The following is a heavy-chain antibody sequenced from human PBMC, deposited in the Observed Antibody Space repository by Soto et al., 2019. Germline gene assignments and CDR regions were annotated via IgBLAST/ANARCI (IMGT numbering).Heavy chain of an antibody. CDR3: TTGYSSGWYVEGDDY. CDR2: INTDGSFT. CDR1: GFTFSNYW. D-gene: IGHD6-19*01. V-gene: IGHV3-74*03. Sequence: GSLRLSCAASGFTFSNYWMHWVRQAPGKGLVWVSRINTDGSFTAYADSVKGRFTISRDNAKNTLYLQMNSLRAEDTAVYYCTTGYSSGWYVEGDDYWGQGTLVTVSS. J-gene: IGHJ4*02.